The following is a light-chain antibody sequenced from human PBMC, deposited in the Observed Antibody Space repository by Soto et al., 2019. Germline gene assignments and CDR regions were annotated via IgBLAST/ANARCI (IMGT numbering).Light chain of an antibody. CDR1: SSDVGSYNL. CDR2: EGS. Sequence: QSALTQPASVSGSPGQSVTISCTGTSSDVGSYNLVSWYQQHPGKAPKVMIYEGSKRPSGVSNRFSGSKSGNTASLTTSGLQAEDEADYYCCSYAGSSTYVFGTGTKVT. CDR3: CSYAGSSTYV. J-gene: IGLJ1*01. V-gene: IGLV2-23*01.